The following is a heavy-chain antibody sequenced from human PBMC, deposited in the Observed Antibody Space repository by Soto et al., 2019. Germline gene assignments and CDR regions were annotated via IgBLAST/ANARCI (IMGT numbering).Heavy chain of an antibody. CDR2: IIPILGIA. CDR3: ARKGDYDAFEI. CDR1: GGTFSSYT. Sequence: GASVKVSCKASGGTFSSYTISWVRQAPGQGLEWMGRIIPILGIANYAQKFQGRVTITADKSTSTAYMELSSLRSEDTAVYYCARKGDYDAFEIWGQGTMVTVSS. V-gene: IGHV1-69*02. J-gene: IGHJ3*02. D-gene: IGHD4-17*01.